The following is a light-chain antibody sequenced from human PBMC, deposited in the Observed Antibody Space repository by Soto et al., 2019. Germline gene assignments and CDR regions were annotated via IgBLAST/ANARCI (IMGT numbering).Light chain of an antibody. J-gene: IGKJ4*02. CDR1: QGISSF. Sequence: DIQLTQSPSFLSASVGDRVTITCRASQGISSFLAWYQQKPGEAPKLLIYAASTLQTGVPSRFIGSGSGTQFTPTISSLQHEDFAAYYYQHINNYPLLTFGGGTKVEIK. CDR2: AAS. V-gene: IGKV1-9*01. CDR3: QHINNYPLLT.